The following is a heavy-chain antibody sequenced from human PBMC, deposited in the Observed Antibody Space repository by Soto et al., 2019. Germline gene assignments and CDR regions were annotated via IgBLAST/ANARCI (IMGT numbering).Heavy chain of an antibody. CDR2: ATSQAFGGTT. CDR1: GFTSDDYA. V-gene: IGHV3-49*04. CDR3: TRDGDFYGMDV. Sequence: HPGGSLRLSCTFSGFTSDDYALTWVRQAPGKGLEGVAFATSQAFGGTTDYAAAVKGRFTISRDDSTTVAYLQMNSLQTEDTAIYYCTRDGDFYGMDVWGQGTTVTVSS. J-gene: IGHJ6*02. D-gene: IGHD3-3*01.